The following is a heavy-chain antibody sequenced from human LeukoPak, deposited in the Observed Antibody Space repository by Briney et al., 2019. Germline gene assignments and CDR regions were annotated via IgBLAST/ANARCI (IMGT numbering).Heavy chain of an antibody. V-gene: IGHV4-39*07. CDR1: GGSISSSNYY. J-gene: IGHJ3*01. D-gene: IGHD3-22*01. CDR2: FSYSGST. Sequence: SETLSLTCTVSGGSISSSNYYWGWIRQPPGKGLEWIGSFSYSGSTYYNPSLKSRVTISVDTSKNQFFMKLSSVTAADTALYYCARNYYDISGYYRTSHDDAFDVWGQGTMVTVSS. CDR3: ARNYYDISGYYRTSHDDAFDV.